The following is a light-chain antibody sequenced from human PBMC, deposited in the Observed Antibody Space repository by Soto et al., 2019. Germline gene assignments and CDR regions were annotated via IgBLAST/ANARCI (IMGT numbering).Light chain of an antibody. V-gene: IGLV1-40*01. CDR2: DNT. Sequence: QSVLTQTPSVSGAPGQTVTISCTGTTSNVHWYQQLPGTAPKLLIFDNTNRPSGVPDRFSGSKSDTSASLAITGLQAEDEAHYYCQFFDSLSGSVVFGGGTQLTVL. CDR1: TSN. CDR3: QFFDSLSGSVV. J-gene: IGLJ7*01.